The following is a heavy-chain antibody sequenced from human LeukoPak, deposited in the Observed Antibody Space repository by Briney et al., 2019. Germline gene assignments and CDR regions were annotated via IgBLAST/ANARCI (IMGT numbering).Heavy chain of an antibody. CDR3: SGRYGPGPV. J-gene: IGHJ4*02. V-gene: IGHV1-2*02. CDR1: GYTFAAHH. CDR2: ILPDGRDT. Sequence: ASVKVSCKASGYTFAAHHIHWVRRAPGQGLEWMGWILPDGRDTKYSQKFQDRMTLTTDTSTNTAYMELSSLIPDDTAVYYCSGRYGPGPVWGQGTLISASP. D-gene: IGHD3-10*01.